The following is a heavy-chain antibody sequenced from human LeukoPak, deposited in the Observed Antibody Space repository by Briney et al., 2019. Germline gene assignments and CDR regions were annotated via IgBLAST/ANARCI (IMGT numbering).Heavy chain of an antibody. CDR3: ARSVRYCSSTSCYGRAFDI. J-gene: IGHJ3*02. D-gene: IGHD2-2*01. Sequence: PSETLSLTCAVYGGSFSGYYWSWLRQPPGKGLEWLGEINHSGSTNYNPSLKSRVTISVDTSKNQFSLKLSSVTAADTAVYYRARSVRYCSSTSCYGRAFDIWGQGTMVTVSS. CDR2: INHSGST. CDR1: GGSFSGYY. V-gene: IGHV4-34*01.